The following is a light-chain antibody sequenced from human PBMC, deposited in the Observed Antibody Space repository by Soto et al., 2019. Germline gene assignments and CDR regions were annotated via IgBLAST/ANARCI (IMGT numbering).Light chain of an antibody. V-gene: IGKV1-5*03. CDR1: QSISSW. J-gene: IGKJ5*01. CDR2: KAS. CDR3: QQHNSYSIT. Sequence: DIQITHSPXTXXXXXXDXXXXTXRASQSISSWLAWYQQKPGKAPKLLIYKASSLESGVPSRFSGSGSGTEFTLSISSLQPDDFATYYCQQHNSYSITFGQGTRLEIK.